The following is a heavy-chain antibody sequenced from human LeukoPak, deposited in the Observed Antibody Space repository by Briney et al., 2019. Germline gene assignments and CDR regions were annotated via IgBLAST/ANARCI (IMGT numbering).Heavy chain of an antibody. V-gene: IGHV4-4*07. CDR2: IYTSGST. CDR1: GGSITHYY. J-gene: IGHJ5*02. D-gene: IGHD2-2*01. Sequence: SETLSLTCTVSGGSITHYYWSWIRQPAGKGLEWIGRIYTSGSTNYNPSLKSRVTMSVDTSKNQFSLKLSSVTAADTAVYYCAGYQLLFGFVPLPFDPWGQGTLVTVSS. CDR3: AGYQLLFGFVPLPFDP.